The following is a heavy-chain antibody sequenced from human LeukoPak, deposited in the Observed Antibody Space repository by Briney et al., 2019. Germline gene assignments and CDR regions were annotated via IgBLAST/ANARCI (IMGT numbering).Heavy chain of an antibody. Sequence: GGSLRLSCAASGFTFNNYAMNWVRQAPGKGLEWVSVISGSGGTTYYADSVKGRFTISRDSSKNTLYLQMNSLRAEDTAVYYCARDVGVDYLFDYWGQGTLVTVSS. J-gene: IGHJ4*02. D-gene: IGHD2/OR15-2a*01. CDR1: GFTFNNYA. CDR3: ARDVGVDYLFDY. V-gene: IGHV3-23*01. CDR2: ISGSGGTT.